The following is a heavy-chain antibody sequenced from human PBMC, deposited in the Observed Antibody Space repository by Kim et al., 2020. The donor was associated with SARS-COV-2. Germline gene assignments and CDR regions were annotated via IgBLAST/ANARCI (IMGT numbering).Heavy chain of an antibody. J-gene: IGHJ4*02. CDR3: ANDRGYYGIAVVSTPDY. D-gene: IGHD6-19*01. Sequence: GGSLRLSCAASGFTFSSYAMSWVRQAPGKGLEWVSAISGSGGSTYYADSVKGRFTISRDNSKNTLYLQMNSLRAEDTAVYYCANDRGYYGIAVVSTPDYWGQGTLVTVSS. V-gene: IGHV3-23*01. CDR2: ISGSGGST. CDR1: GFTFSSYA.